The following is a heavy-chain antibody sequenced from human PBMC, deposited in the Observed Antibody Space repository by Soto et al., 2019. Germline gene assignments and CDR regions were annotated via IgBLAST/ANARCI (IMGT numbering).Heavy chain of an antibody. CDR3: AKDTPDY. Sequence: GGSLRLSCAASGFTFSSYGMHWVRQAPGKGLEWVAVISYDGSNKYYADSVKGRFTISRDNSKNTLYLQMNSLRAEDTAVYYCAKDTPDYWGQGTLVTVSS. V-gene: IGHV3-30*18. J-gene: IGHJ4*02. CDR2: ISYDGSNK. CDR1: GFTFSSYG.